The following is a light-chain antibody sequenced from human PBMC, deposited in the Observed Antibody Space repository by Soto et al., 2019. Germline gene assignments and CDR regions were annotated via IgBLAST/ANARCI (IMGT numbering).Light chain of an antibody. CDR3: QQYGSSPT. V-gene: IGKV3-20*01. CDR2: GAS. Sequence: EIVLTQSPGTLSLSPGDRATLSCRASQTVRNSYLAWYQQKLGQAPRLLMHGASYRATGIPDRFSGSGSGTDFTLTINRLEPEDFAVYYCQQYGSSPTFGGGTKVDIK. J-gene: IGKJ4*01. CDR1: QTVRNSY.